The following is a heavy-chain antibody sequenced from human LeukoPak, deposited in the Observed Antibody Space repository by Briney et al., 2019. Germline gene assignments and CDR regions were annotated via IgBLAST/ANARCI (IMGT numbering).Heavy chain of an antibody. J-gene: IGHJ6*02. Sequence: SQTLSLTCTVSGGSISSGDYYWSWIRQPPGKGLEGIVYSYYSGSTYHNPSLKSLVTISVDTSKNQFSLKLSSVTAADTAVYYCARSQLGYYYGMDVWGQGTTVTVSS. V-gene: IGHV4-30-4*01. CDR2: SYYSGST. CDR3: ARSQLGYYYGMDV. CDR1: GGSISSGDYY. D-gene: IGHD5-18*01.